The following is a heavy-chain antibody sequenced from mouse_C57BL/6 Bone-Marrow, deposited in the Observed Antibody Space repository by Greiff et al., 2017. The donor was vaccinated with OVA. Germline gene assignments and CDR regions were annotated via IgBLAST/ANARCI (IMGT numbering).Heavy chain of an antibody. Sequence: QVQLQQSGPGLVQPSQSLSITCTVSGFSLTSYGVHWVRQSPGQGLEWLGVIWRGGSTDYNAAFMPRLSITTDNSKSQVFFKMNSLQADDTAIYYCAKKGVGDYGLAYWGQGTLVTVSA. CDR1: GFSLTSYG. V-gene: IGHV2-5*01. CDR2: IWRGGST. CDR3: AKKGVGDYGLAY. D-gene: IGHD2-13*01. J-gene: IGHJ3*01.